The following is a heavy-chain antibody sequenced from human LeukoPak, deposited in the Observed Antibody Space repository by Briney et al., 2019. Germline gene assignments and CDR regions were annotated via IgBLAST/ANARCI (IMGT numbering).Heavy chain of an antibody. J-gene: IGHJ4*02. CDR2: ISPDARAT. Sequence: PGGSLRLSCAASGFIFSYYSMHWVRQAPGKGLEYVSVISPDARATYYTNSVKGRFTISRDNSKNTVYLQMDSLRDDDAAVYYCAREQPAGSTDYWGQGTLVTVAS. CDR3: AREQPAGSTDY. D-gene: IGHD1-14*01. V-gene: IGHV3-64*01. CDR1: GFIFSYYS.